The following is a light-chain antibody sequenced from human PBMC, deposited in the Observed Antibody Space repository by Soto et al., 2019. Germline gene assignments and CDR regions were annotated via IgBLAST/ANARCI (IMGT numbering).Light chain of an antibody. Sequence: EIVLTQSPATLSLSPGERATLACRTSQSVISYFAWYQQKPGRAPRLLIYDASNRATGIPARFIGSGSGTDFTLTIRSLEPEDFAVYYCQPRSNWPITFGQGTRLEIK. CDR1: QSVISY. CDR3: QPRSNWPIT. CDR2: DAS. V-gene: IGKV3-11*01. J-gene: IGKJ5*01.